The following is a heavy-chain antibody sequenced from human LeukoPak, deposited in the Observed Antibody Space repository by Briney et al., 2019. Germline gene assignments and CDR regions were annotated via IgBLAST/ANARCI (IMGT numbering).Heavy chain of an antibody. CDR2: IYYSGST. Sequence: XETLSLTCTVSGGSISSSSYYWGWLRQPPGTGLEWVGSIYYSGSTYYNPSLKSRVTISVDTSKNQFSLKLSSVTAADTAVYYCARASFGLVVPADYYYGMDVWGQGTTVTVSS. CDR3: ARASFGLVVPADYYYGMDV. CDR1: GGSISSSSYY. J-gene: IGHJ6*02. D-gene: IGHD2-2*01. V-gene: IGHV4-39*07.